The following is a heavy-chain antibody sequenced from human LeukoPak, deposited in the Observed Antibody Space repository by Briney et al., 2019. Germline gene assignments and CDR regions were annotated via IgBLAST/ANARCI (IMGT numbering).Heavy chain of an antibody. V-gene: IGHV4-30-4*01. J-gene: IGHJ4*02. CDR3: ARESSSGYYHTNYLDY. Sequence: SQTLSLTCTVSGGSLSGGDYYWSWIRQPPGKGLEWIGYIYYIESTLYNPSLKSRVTISVDTSKNQFSLKLSSVTAADTAVYYCARESSSGYYHTNYLDYWGQGTLVTVSS. CDR1: GGSLSGGDYY. D-gene: IGHD3-22*01. CDR2: IYYIEST.